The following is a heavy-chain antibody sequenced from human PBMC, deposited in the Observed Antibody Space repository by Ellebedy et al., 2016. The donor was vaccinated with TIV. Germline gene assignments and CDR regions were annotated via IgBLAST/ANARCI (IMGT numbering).Heavy chain of an antibody. CDR1: GFTFSSYG. D-gene: IGHD2-2*01. Sequence: GESLKISXAASGFTFSSYGMHWVRQAPGQGLEWMGWINPNSGGTNYAQKFQGRVTMTRDTSISTAYMELSRLRSDDTAVYYCARGRYTWGLDPAIWGQGTLVTVSS. CDR3: ARGRYTWGLDPAI. V-gene: IGHV1-2*02. CDR2: INPNSGGT. J-gene: IGHJ4*02.